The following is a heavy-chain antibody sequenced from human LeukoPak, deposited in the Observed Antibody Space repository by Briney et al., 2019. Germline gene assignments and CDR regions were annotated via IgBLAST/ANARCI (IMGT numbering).Heavy chain of an antibody. J-gene: IGHJ3*02. V-gene: IGHV4-39*01. CDR3: ASRRRDGYNFDAFDI. CDR2: IYYSGST. Sequence: SETLSLTCTVSGGSLSSSSYYWGWIRQPPGKGLEWIGSIYYSGSTYYNPSLKSRVTISVDTSKNQFSLKLSSVTAADTAVYYCASRRRDGYNFDAFDIWGQGTMVTVSS. CDR1: GGSLSSSSYY. D-gene: IGHD5-24*01.